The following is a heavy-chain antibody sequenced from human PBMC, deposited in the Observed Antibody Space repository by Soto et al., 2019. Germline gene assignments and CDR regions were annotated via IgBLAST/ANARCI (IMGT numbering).Heavy chain of an antibody. V-gene: IGHV1-46*01. J-gene: IGHJ6*03. D-gene: IGHD4-4*01. CDR3: ARHEGAHDYSNYYYYMDV. Sequence: ASVKVSCKASGYTFTSYYIHWVRQAPGQGLEWMGIINPNTGSTSSTQRFRGRLTIDRDTSTSTVYMELSSLGSEDTAVYYCARHEGAHDYSNYYYYMDVWGKGTTVTVSS. CDR2: INPNTGST. CDR1: GYTFTSYY.